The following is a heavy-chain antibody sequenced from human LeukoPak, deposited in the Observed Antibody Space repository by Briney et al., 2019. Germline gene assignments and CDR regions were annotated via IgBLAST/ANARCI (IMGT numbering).Heavy chain of an antibody. CDR2: IYTSGST. Sequence: SETLSLTCTVSGGSISSGSYYWSWIRQPAGKGLEWIGRIYTSGSTNYNPSLKSRVTISVDTSKNQFSLKLSSVTAADTAVYYCARDYAGYGGAFDIWGQGTMVTVSS. CDR3: ARDYAGYGGAFDI. CDR1: GGSISSGSYY. D-gene: IGHD5-12*01. J-gene: IGHJ3*02. V-gene: IGHV4-61*02.